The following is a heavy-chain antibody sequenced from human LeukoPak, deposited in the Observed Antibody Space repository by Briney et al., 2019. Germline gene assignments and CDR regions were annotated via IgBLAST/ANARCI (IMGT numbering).Heavy chain of an antibody. Sequence: GGSLRLSCAASGFTFSSYGMHWVRQAPGKGLEWVAFIRYDGSNKYYADSVKGRFTISRDNSKNTLYLQMNSLRAEDTAVYYCARDLREGEFDYWGQGTLVTVSS. CDR2: IRYDGSNK. CDR3: ARDLREGEFDY. CDR1: GFTFSSYG. V-gene: IGHV3-30*02. J-gene: IGHJ4*02. D-gene: IGHD3-16*01.